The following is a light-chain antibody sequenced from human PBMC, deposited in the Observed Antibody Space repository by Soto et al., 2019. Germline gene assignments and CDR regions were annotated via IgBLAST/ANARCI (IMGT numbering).Light chain of an antibody. CDR2: KAS. V-gene: IGKV1-5*03. J-gene: IGKJ1*01. CDR1: KSISSW. CDR3: QQYNSYGT. Sequence: DIQMTQSPSTLSGSVGDRVTITCRDSKSISSWLARYQPKPGKAPKLLIYKASSLESGVTSRFSGSGSGTEFTITISSLQPDDFATYYCQQYNSYGTFGQGTKVDIK.